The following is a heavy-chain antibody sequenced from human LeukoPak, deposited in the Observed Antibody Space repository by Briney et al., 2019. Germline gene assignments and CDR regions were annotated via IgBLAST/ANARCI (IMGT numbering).Heavy chain of an antibody. J-gene: IGHJ6*02. V-gene: IGHV1-8*01. CDR1: GYTFTSYD. CDR3: TLPSGYDDAYYYYGMDV. Sequence: GASVKVSCKASGYTFTSYDINWVRQATGQGLEWMGWMNPNSGNTGYAQKFQGRVTMTRNTSISTAYMELSSLRSEDTAVYYCTLPSGYDDAYYYYGMDVWGQGTTVTVSS. D-gene: IGHD5-12*01. CDR2: MNPNSGNT.